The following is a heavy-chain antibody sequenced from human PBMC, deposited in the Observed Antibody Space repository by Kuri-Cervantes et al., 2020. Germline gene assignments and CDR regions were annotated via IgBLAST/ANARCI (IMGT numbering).Heavy chain of an antibody. CDR2: IWYDGSNK. V-gene: IGHV3-33*01. D-gene: IGHD4-23*01. CDR3: ARESRWNYYFDY. CDR1: GYSFTSYW. J-gene: IGHJ4*02. Sequence: SCKGSGYSFTSYWMHWVRQAPGKGLEWVAVIWYDGSNKYYADSVKGRFTISRDNVKNSVHLQMNSLRAEDTAVYYCARESRWNYYFDYWGQGTLVTVSS.